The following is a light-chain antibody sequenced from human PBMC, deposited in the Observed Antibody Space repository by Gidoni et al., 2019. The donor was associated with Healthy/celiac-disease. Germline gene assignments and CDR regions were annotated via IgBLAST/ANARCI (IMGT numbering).Light chain of an antibody. CDR1: QSISSY. Sequence: DIQMTQSPSSLSASVGDRVTITFRASQSISSYLNWYQQKPGKAPKLLIYAASSLQSGVPSRFSGSGSGTDFTLTISSLQPEDFATYYCQQSYSTRFTFXGXTKVEIK. CDR3: QQSYSTRFT. J-gene: IGKJ4*01. CDR2: AAS. V-gene: IGKV1-39*01.